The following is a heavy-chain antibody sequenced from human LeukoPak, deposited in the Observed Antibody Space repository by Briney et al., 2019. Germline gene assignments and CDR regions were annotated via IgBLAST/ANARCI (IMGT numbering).Heavy chain of an antibody. Sequence: SETLSLTCTVSGDSISNDDFYWSWIRQSPGKGLEWIVYIYYSGNTYYNPSLESRVTISVDTSKNQFSLKLSSVTAADTAVYYCARDTHDYPYYMDVWGKGTTVTVSS. CDR3: ARDTHDYPYYMDV. V-gene: IGHV4-30-4*08. CDR2: IYYSGNT. D-gene: IGHD2-2*02. J-gene: IGHJ6*03. CDR1: GDSISNDDFY.